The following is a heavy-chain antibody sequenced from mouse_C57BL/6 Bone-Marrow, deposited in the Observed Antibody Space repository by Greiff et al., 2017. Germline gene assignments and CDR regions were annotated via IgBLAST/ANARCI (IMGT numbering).Heavy chain of an antibody. CDR1: GFNFKDDY. V-gene: IGHV14-4*01. CDR3: SSFDGNYFDF. CDR2: IDPEIGDT. D-gene: IGHD2-3*01. Sequence: EVQLQQSGAELVRPGASVKLSCTASGFNFKDDYIHWVKQRPEQGLEWIGWIDPEIGDTEYASKFKGKATITSDTSSNTAYLQLSSLTSEATAVYYCSSFDGNYFDFWGQGTPLTVAS. J-gene: IGHJ2*01.